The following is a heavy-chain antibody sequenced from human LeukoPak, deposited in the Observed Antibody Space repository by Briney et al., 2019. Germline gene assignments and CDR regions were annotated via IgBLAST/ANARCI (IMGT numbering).Heavy chain of an antibody. D-gene: IGHD5-18*01. Sequence: GASVKVSCKASGGTFSSYAIRWVRQAPGQGLEWMGRIIPILGIANYAQKFQGRVTITADKSTSTAYMELSSLRSEDTAVYYCARGLDTYSYGYKYFQHWGQGTLVTVSS. CDR3: ARGLDTYSYGYKYFQH. CDR1: GGTFSSYA. V-gene: IGHV1-69*04. CDR2: IIPILGIA. J-gene: IGHJ1*01.